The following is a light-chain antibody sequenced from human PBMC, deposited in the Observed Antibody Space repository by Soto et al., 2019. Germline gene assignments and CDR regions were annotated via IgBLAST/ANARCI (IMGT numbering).Light chain of an antibody. Sequence: QSALTQPDSVSGSHGQSITISCTGTSSDVGGYNYVSWYQQHPGKAPKLMIYDVSNRPSGVSNRFSGSKSGNTASLTISGLQAEDEADYYCSSYTSSSTLLYVFGTGTKLTVL. V-gene: IGLV2-14*01. CDR1: SSDVGGYNY. CDR2: DVS. CDR3: SSYTSSSTLLYV. J-gene: IGLJ1*01.